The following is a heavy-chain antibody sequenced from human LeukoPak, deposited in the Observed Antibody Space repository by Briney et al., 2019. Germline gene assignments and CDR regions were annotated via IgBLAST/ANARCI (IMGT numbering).Heavy chain of an antibody. V-gene: IGHV4-61*02. Sequence: PSETLSLTCTVSGGSINGGNYYWTWIRQPAGKGLEWIGRISPSGTTNYNPSLTSRVTISVDTSKNQFSLRLRSVTAADTAVYYCASLRKRGGAFDLWGQGTVVTVSS. CDR3: ASLRKRGGAFDL. CDR1: GGSINGGNYY. CDR2: ISPSGTT. J-gene: IGHJ3*01.